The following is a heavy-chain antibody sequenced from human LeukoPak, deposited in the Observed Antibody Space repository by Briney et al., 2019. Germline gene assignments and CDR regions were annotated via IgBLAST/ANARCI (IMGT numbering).Heavy chain of an antibody. D-gene: IGHD6-13*01. V-gene: IGHV3-23*01. Sequence: GGSLRLSCAASGFTFSSYAMIWVRQAPGKGLEWISVVSDSGASTYYADSVKGRFTIYRDNSKNTLYLQMNSLRAEDTAVYYCARARGIAAAGPPLNYYYMDVWGIGTTVTVSS. CDR1: GFTFSSYA. J-gene: IGHJ6*03. CDR2: VSDSGAST. CDR3: ARARGIAAAGPPLNYYYMDV.